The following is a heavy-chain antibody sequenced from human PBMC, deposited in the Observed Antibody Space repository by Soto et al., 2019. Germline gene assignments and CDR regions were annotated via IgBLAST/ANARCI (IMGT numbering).Heavy chain of an antibody. D-gene: IGHD2-2*01. CDR2: INPNSGGT. V-gene: IGHV1-2*04. CDR3: ARGPIVVVSAANDYYYYYYYMDV. CDR1: GYTFTRTY. J-gene: IGHJ6*03. Sequence: ASVKVCCKASGYTFTRTYMPSVRQDPGQGLEWIGRINPNSGGTTYAQKFQGWVTMTRDTSISTAYMELSRLRSDDTAVYYWARGPIVVVSAANDYYYYYYYMDVWGKGTMVTVSS.